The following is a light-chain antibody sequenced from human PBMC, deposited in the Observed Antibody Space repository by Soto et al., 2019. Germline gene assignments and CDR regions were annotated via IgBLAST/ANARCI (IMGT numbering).Light chain of an antibody. V-gene: IGKV3-20*01. CDR1: QSVTSNY. Sequence: EIVLTQSPGTLSLSPGERATLSCRASQSVTSNYLAWHQQKPGQAPRLLIYGASSRATGIPDRFSGSGSGTDFTLTISRLEPEDFAVYYCQQYGTSPPYTFGQGTKLEIK. CDR2: GAS. J-gene: IGKJ2*01. CDR3: QQYGTSPPYT.